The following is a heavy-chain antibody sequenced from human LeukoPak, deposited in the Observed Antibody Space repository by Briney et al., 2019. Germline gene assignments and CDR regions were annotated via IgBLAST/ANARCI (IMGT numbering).Heavy chain of an antibody. J-gene: IGHJ4*02. CDR3: ARGPRYDLWSGYYWGYFDY. CDR2: IIPIFGTA. Sequence: GASVKVSCKASGGTFSSYAISWVRQAPGQGLEWMGRIIPIFGTANYAQKFQGRVTITTDESTSTAYMELSSLRSEDTAVYYCARGPRYDLWSGYYWGYFDYWGQGTLVTVSS. D-gene: IGHD3-3*01. CDR1: GGTFSSYA. V-gene: IGHV1-69*05.